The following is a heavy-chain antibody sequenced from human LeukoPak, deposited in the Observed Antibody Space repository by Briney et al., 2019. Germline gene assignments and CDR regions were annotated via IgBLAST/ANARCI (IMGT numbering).Heavy chain of an antibody. J-gene: IGHJ4*02. V-gene: IGHV4-59*12. CDR1: GGSISSYY. CDR2: IYYSGST. D-gene: IGHD3-3*01. Sequence: SETLSLTCTVSGGSISSYYWSWIRQPPGKGLEWIGYIYYSGSTNYNPSLKSRVTISVDTSKNQFSLKLSSVTAANTAVYYCARRDDFWSGFDYWGQGTLVTVS. CDR3: ARRDDFWSGFDY.